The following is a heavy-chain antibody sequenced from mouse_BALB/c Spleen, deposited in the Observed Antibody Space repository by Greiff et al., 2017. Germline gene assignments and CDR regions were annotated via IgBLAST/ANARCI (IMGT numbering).Heavy chain of an antibody. J-gene: IGHJ4*01. CDR1: GYTFTSYW. Sequence: QVQLQQSGAELARPGASVKLSCKASGYTFTSYWMQWVKQRPGQGLEWIGAIYPGDGDTRYTQKFKGKATLTADKSSSTAYMQLSSLASEDSAVYYCARYGGSSYYAMDYWGQGTSVTVSS. CDR2: IYPGDGDT. V-gene: IGHV1-87*01. CDR3: ARYGGSSYYAMDY. D-gene: IGHD1-1*01.